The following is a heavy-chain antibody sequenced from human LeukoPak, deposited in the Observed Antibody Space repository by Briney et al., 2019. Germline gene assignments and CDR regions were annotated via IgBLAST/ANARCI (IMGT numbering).Heavy chain of an antibody. V-gene: IGHV3-23*01. J-gene: IGHJ4*02. CDR3: AKEQVIAARYYFEY. CDR2: ISGSGGST. Sequence: GGSLRLSCAASGFTFNSYAMNWVRQAPGKGLEWVSVISGSGGSTHYADSVKGRFTISRDNSKNTLYLQMNSPRAEDTAVYYCAKEQVIAARYYFEYWGQGTLVTVSS. D-gene: IGHD6-13*01. CDR1: GFTFNSYA.